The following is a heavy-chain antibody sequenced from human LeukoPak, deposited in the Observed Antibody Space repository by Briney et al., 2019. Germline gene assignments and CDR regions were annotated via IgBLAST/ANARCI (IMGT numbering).Heavy chain of an antibody. CDR1: GFRFESYG. CDR3: ARDYGSGSHSGWFDP. V-gene: IGHV3-20*04. J-gene: IGHJ5*02. D-gene: IGHD3-10*01. CDR2: INWNGGTT. Sequence: GGSLRLSCAASGFRFESYGMSWVRQVPGKGLEWVSYINWNGGTTDYADSVKGRSTISRDNGMNSLYLQMNSLRAEDTALYYCARDYGSGSHSGWFDPWGQGTLVTVSS.